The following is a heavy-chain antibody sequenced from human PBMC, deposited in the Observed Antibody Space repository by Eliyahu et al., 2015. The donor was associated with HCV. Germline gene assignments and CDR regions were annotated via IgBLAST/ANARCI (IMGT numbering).Heavy chain of an antibody. J-gene: IGHJ5*02. Sequence: QVQLVESGGGLVKPGGSLRLSCTASGFTYNVFYMAWIRQAPGKGLEWVASISNVGGDTRYAESMRGRFTVSRDNAGQALYLQMNSLRAEDTAIYYCVREVWVPESWGQGTLVTVSS. D-gene: IGHD1-26*01. CDR3: VREVWVPES. CDR2: ISNVGGDT. CDR1: GFTYNVFY. V-gene: IGHV3-11*01.